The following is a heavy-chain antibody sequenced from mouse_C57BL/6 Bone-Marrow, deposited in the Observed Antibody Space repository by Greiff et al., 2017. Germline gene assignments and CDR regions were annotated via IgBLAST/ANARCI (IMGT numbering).Heavy chain of an antibody. CDR1: GFTFSDYG. CDR3: ARRKTGRGYFDY. V-gene: IGHV5-15*01. J-gene: IGHJ2*01. Sequence: EVMLVESGGGLVQPGGSLKLSCAASGFTFSDYGMAWVRQAPRKGPEWVAFISNLAYSIYYADNVTGRFTISRENAKNTLYLEMSSLRSEDTAMYYCARRKTGRGYFDYWGQGTTLTVSS. D-gene: IGHD4-1*01. CDR2: ISNLAYSI.